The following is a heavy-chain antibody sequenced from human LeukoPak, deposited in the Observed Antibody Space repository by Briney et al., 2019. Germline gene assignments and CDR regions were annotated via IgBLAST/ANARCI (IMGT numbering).Heavy chain of an antibody. D-gene: IGHD3-10*01. Sequence: GRSLRLSCAASGFTFSSYAMHSVRQAPGKGLEWVAVISYDGSNKYYADSVKGRFTISRDNSKNTLYLQMNSLRAEDTAVYYCARGGTMVRGPFSYWGQGTLVTVSS. J-gene: IGHJ4*02. V-gene: IGHV3-30-3*01. CDR3: ARGGTMVRGPFSY. CDR1: GFTFSSYA. CDR2: ISYDGSNK.